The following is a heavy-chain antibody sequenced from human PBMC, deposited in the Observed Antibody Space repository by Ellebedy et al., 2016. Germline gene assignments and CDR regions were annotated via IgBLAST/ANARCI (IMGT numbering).Heavy chain of an antibody. CDR3: AREPLPYCSGGSCYGNAFDI. V-gene: IGHV4-30-2*01. CDR1: GGSISSGGYS. J-gene: IGHJ3*02. Sequence: SETLSLTCAVSGGSISSGGYSWSWIRQPPGKGLEWIGYIYHSGSTYSNPSPKSLVTISVDRSKNQFSLKLSSVTAADTAVYYCAREPLPYCSGGSCYGNAFDIWGQGTMVTVSS. CDR2: IYHSGST. D-gene: IGHD2-15*01.